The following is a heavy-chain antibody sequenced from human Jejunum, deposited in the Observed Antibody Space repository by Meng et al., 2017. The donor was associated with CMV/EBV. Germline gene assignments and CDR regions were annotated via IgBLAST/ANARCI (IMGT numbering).Heavy chain of an antibody. D-gene: IGHD3-3*01. CDR1: YTFTGYF. J-gene: IGHJ6*02. CDR3: ARDRLFATRTYGLDV. V-gene: IGHV1-2*02. Sequence: YTFTGYFIHWVRQAPGQGLEWMGWIKPNTGVTSYAQRFTGRVTMTRDTSINTAHMELSRLTSDDTAVYFCARDRLFATRTYGLDVWGQGSTVTVSS. CDR2: IKPNTGVT.